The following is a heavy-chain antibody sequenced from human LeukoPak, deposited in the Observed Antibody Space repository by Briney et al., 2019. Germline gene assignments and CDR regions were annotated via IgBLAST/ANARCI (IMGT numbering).Heavy chain of an antibody. CDR1: GFTFSSYG. D-gene: IGHD3-22*01. CDR2: ISYDGSNK. CDR3: ATLVVVVITQDAFDI. Sequence: PGGSLRLSCAASGFTFSSYGMHWVRQAPGKGLEWVAVISYDGSNKYYADSVKGRFTISRDNSKNTLYLQMNSLRAEDTAVYYCATLVVVVITQDAFDIWGQGTMVTVSS. V-gene: IGHV3-30*03. J-gene: IGHJ3*02.